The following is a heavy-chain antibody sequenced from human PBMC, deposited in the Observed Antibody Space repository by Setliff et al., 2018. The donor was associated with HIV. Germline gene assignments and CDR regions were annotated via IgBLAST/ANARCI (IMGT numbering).Heavy chain of an antibody. CDR2: INHSGST. CDR3: ARGHGVYSGSYLAVYFDY. D-gene: IGHD1-26*01. V-gene: IGHV4-34*01. Sequence: SETLSLTCAVYGGSFSGYYWSWIRQPPGKGLEWIGEINHSGSTNYKPSLKSRVTISVDMSKNQVSLKVSPVTAADTAVYYCARGHGVYSGSYLAVYFDYWGQGTLVTV. CDR1: GGSFSGYY. J-gene: IGHJ4*02.